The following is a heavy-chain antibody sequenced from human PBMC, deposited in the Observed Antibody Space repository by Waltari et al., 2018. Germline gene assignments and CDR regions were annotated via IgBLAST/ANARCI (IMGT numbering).Heavy chain of an antibody. J-gene: IGHJ3*02. CDR1: GGTFSSYA. CDR2: IIPIFSTA. Sequence: QVQLVQSGAEVKKPGSSVKVSCKASGGTFSSYAISWVRQAPGQGLEWMGRIIPIFSTANYAQKFQGRVTITADKSTSTAYMELSSLRSEDTAVYYCARKIAAAEGAFDIWGQGTMVTVSS. V-gene: IGHV1-69*13. D-gene: IGHD6-13*01. CDR3: ARKIAAAEGAFDI.